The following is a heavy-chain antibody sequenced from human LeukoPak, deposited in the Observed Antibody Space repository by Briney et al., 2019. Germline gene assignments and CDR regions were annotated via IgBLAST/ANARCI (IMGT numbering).Heavy chain of an antibody. J-gene: IGHJ3*02. Sequence: AGGSLRLSCAASGFTFSSYGMHWVRQAPGKGLEWVAFTRYDGSNKYYADSVKGRFTISRDNSKNTLYLQMNSLRAEDTAVYYCAKDLGLWFGESDAFDIWGQGTMVTVSS. V-gene: IGHV3-30*02. CDR1: GFTFSSYG. D-gene: IGHD3-10*01. CDR2: TRYDGSNK. CDR3: AKDLGLWFGESDAFDI.